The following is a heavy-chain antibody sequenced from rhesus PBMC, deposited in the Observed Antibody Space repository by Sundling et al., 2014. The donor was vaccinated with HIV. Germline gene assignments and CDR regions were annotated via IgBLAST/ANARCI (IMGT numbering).Heavy chain of an antibody. V-gene: IGHV4-76*01. CDR1: GGPISDGYG. J-gene: IGHJ6*01. D-gene: IGHD3-3*01. CDR3: ARVFLTVFGLVAGLDS. Sequence: QVQLQESGPGVVKPSETLSLTCGVSGGPISDGYGWGWIRRPPGKGLEWVGSVYSRSGNTYYNPSLKSRVIISIDTSKNQFSLKLSSVTAADTAVYYCARVFLTVFGLVAGLDSWGQGVVVTVSS. CDR2: VYSRSGNT.